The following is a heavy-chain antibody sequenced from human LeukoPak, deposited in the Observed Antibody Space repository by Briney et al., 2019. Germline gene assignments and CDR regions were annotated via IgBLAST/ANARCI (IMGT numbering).Heavy chain of an antibody. CDR2: FIPILGIA. CDR1: GGTFCGYT. J-gene: IGHJ4*02. Sequence: SVKVSCKASGGTFCGYTISCVPQAPGQGRKWMGGFIPILGIANSAQTFQGRVTIPADKSTSTAYMERCSLRSEDTAVYYCARNTPHVGYYFDYWGQGTPVTV. CDR3: ARNTPHVGYYFDY. D-gene: IGHD1-26*01. V-gene: IGHV1-69*10.